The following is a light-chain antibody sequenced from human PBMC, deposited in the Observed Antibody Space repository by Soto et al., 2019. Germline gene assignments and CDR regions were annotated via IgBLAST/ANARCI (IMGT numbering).Light chain of an antibody. V-gene: IGKV3-15*01. Sequence: EIVMTQSPATLSVSPGERATLSCRASQSVSSNLAWYQQKPGQAPRLLIYGASTRATGIPARFSGSGSGTEFTLTSSSLPSEYFAVYYCQQYNNWPWTFGQGTKVEIK. J-gene: IGKJ1*01. CDR1: QSVSSN. CDR3: QQYNNWPWT. CDR2: GAS.